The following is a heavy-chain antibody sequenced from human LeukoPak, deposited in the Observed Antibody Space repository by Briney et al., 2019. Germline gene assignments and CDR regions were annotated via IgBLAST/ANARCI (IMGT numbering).Heavy chain of an antibody. V-gene: IGHV1-2*02. Sequence: ASVKVSCKASGYTFTGYYMHWVRQAPGQGLEWMGWINPNSGGTNYAQKFQGRVTMTRDTSISTAYMELSRLRSDDTAVYYCARDSGYSSGWSIFDYWGQGTLVTVSS. CDR1: GYTFTGYY. D-gene: IGHD6-19*01. J-gene: IGHJ4*02. CDR3: ARDSGYSSGWSIFDY. CDR2: INPNSGGT.